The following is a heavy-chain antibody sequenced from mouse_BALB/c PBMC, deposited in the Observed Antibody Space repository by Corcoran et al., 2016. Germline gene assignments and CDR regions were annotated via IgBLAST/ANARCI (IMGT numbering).Heavy chain of an antibody. CDR3: ASYYGNYWFAY. V-gene: IGHV9-1*02. CDR2: INTYTGEP. CDR1: GYTFTNYG. D-gene: IGHD2-1*01. Sequence: QIQLVQSGPELKKPGETVKISCKASGYTFTNYGMNWVKQAPGKGLKWMGWINTYTGEPTYADDFKGRFAFSLETSASTAYLQINNLKNEDMATYFCASYYGNYWFAYWGQGTLVTVSA. J-gene: IGHJ3*01.